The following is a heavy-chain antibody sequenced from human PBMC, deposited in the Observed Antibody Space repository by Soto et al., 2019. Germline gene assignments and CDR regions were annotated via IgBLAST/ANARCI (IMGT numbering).Heavy chain of an antibody. J-gene: IGHJ4*02. CDR2: ISGSGGST. Sequence: PGGSLRLSCAASGFTFSGYAMSWFRPAPGQGLQWVSAISGSGGSTYYADSVKGRFTISRDNSKNTLYLHMNSLSTEDTAVYYCAKGSSTTLVCIAVQWGEGTLVTVAS. CDR1: GFTFSGYA. CDR3: AKGSSTTLVCIAVQ. D-gene: IGHD6-13*01. V-gene: IGHV3-23*01.